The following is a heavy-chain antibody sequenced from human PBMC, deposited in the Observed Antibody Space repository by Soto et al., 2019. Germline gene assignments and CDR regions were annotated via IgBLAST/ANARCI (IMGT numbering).Heavy chain of an antibody. Sequence: GGSLRRSCAASGFTFSSYAMGWVRQAPGKGLDWVSVISGSRGITCSADSVKGRFTISRDNSKNILYLQMNSLRAEDTAVYYCAKGIPDTGGYYYYSMDVWGQGTAVTVSS. CDR2: ISGSRGIT. J-gene: IGHJ6*02. V-gene: IGHV3-23*01. CDR3: AKGIPDTGGYYYYSMDV. CDR1: GFTFSSYA. D-gene: IGHD5-18*01.